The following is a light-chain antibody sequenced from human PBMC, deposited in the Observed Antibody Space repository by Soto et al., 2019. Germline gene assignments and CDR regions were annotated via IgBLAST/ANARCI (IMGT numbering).Light chain of an antibody. V-gene: IGLV2-14*01. CDR3: SSYTGSRTLYV. Sequence: QSVLAQPASVSGSPGQSITISCTGTSSDVGGYNYVSWYQQHPGRAPELMIYDVSNRPSGVSNRFSGSKSGNTASLTISGLQAEDEADYYCSSYTGSRTLYVFGTGTKVTVL. J-gene: IGLJ1*01. CDR2: DVS. CDR1: SSDVGGYNY.